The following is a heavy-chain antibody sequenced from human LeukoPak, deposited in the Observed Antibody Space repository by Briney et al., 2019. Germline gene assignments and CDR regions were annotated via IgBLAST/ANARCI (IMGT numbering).Heavy chain of an antibody. D-gene: IGHD3-10*01. CDR3: ITDPGAWQPI. CDR2: IKSKTDGETT. Sequence: KPRGSLRLSCAASGLTFSNAWMSWVRQAPGKGLEWIGRIKSKTDGETTDYAAPVKGRFTISRDDSKNTLYLQMNRLNTEDTAVYYCITDPGAWQPIWGRGTMVAVSS. V-gene: IGHV3-15*01. J-gene: IGHJ3*02. CDR1: GLTFSNAW.